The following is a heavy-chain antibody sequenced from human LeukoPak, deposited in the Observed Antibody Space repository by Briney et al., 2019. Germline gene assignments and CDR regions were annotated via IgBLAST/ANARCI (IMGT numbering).Heavy chain of an antibody. Sequence: GASVKVSFKASGYTFTSYAMHWVRQAPGQRLEWMGWINAGNGNTKYSQTFQGRVTITRHTSASTAYMELSSLRSEDTAVYYCATPGDGQQLVPAYWGQGTLVTVSS. CDR1: GYTFTSYA. J-gene: IGHJ4*02. V-gene: IGHV1-3*01. D-gene: IGHD6-13*01. CDR2: INAGNGNT. CDR3: ATPGDGQQLVPAY.